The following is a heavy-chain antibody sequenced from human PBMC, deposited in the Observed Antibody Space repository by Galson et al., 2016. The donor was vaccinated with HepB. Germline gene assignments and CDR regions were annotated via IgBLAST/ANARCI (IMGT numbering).Heavy chain of an antibody. CDR2: ISGSGGST. D-gene: IGHD2-21*01. CDR3: AKESTPLWTGPFDY. V-gene: IGHV3-23*01. CDR1: GFTFSNYA. Sequence: SLRLSCAASGFTFSNYAMSWVRQAPGKGLEWVSAISGSGGSTDYADYVKGRFTISRDNSRNTLYLQMDSLRAEDTAVYYCAKESTPLWTGPFDYWGQGTLLTVSS. J-gene: IGHJ4*02.